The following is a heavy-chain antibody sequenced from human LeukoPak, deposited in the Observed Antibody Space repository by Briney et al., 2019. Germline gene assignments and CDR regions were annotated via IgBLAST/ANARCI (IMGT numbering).Heavy chain of an antibody. D-gene: IGHD2-15*01. Sequence: NTSETLSLTCTVSGGSIRSSYYYWGWIRQPPGKGLEWIGSIYDSGSTYYNPSLKSRVTISVDRSKNQFSLKLSSVTAADTAVYYCARGYDAFDIWGQGTMVTVSS. CDR1: GGSIRSSYYY. J-gene: IGHJ3*02. CDR3: ARGYDAFDI. CDR2: IYDSGST. V-gene: IGHV4-39*07.